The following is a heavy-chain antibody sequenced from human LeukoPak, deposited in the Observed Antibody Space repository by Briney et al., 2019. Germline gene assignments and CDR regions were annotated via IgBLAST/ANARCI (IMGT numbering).Heavy chain of an antibody. D-gene: IGHD3-3*01. V-gene: IGHV4-34*01. CDR3: AHTDFWSGLPPNLDY. Sequence: RSETLSLTCAVYGGSFSGYYWSWIRQPPGKGLEWIGEINHSGSTNYNPSLKSRVTISVDTSKNQFSLKLSSVTAADTAVYYCAHTDFWSGLPPNLDYWGQGTLVTVSS. J-gene: IGHJ4*02. CDR1: GGSFSGYY. CDR2: INHSGST.